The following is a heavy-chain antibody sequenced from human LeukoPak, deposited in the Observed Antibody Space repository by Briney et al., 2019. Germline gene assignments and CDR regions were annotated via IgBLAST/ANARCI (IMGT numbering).Heavy chain of an antibody. V-gene: IGHV4-39*01. CDR1: GGSISSSSYY. CDR2: TYYSGST. Sequence: PSETLSLTCTVSGGSISSSSYYWGWIRQPPGKGLEWIGSTYYSGSTYYNPSLKSRVTISVDTSKNQFSLKLSSVAAADTAVYYCARQWSGYSSSWCLDYWGQGTLVTVSS. D-gene: IGHD6-13*01. J-gene: IGHJ4*02. CDR3: ARQWSGYSSSWCLDY.